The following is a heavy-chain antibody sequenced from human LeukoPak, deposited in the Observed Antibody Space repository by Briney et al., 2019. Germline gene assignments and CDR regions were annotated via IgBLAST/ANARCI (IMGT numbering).Heavy chain of an antibody. CDR1: GYSFTSYW. V-gene: IGHV5-51*01. Sequence: GESLKISCKGSGYSFTSYWIGWVRQMPGKGLEWIGIIYPGDSDTRYSPSFQGQVTISADKSISTAYLQWSSLKASDTAMYYCARPSGYSSGWYSTDYWGQGTLVTVSS. CDR2: IYPGDSDT. D-gene: IGHD6-19*01. J-gene: IGHJ4*02. CDR3: ARPSGYSSGWYSTDY.